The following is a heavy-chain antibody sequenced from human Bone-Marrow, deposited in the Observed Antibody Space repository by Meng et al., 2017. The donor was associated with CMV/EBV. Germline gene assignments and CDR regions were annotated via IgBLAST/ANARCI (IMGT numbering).Heavy chain of an antibody. CDR1: GFTFGDYA. V-gene: IGHV3-7*04. D-gene: IGHD2-2*01. CDR2: IKQDGSEK. J-gene: IGHJ4*02. Sequence: GESLKISCTASGFTFGDYAVSWVRQAPGKGLEWVANIKQDGSEKYYVDSVKGRFTISRDNAKNSLYLQMNSLRAEDTAVYYCARGYCSSTSCYHYYFDDWGQG. CDR3: ARGYCSSTSCYHYYFDD.